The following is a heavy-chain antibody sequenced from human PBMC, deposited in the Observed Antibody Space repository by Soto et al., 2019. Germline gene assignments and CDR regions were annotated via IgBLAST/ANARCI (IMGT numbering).Heavy chain of an antibody. CDR3: ARGVRYFQGSGSYYPL. J-gene: IGHJ4*02. Sequence: SETLSLTCAVYGGSFSGYYWSWIRQTPGKGLEWIGEINHSGSTNYNPSLKSRVTISVDTSKNQFSLKLSSVTAADTAVYYCARGVRYFQGSGSYYPLWGQGTLVTVSS. CDR1: GGSFSGYY. CDR2: INHSGST. V-gene: IGHV4-34*01. D-gene: IGHD3-10*01.